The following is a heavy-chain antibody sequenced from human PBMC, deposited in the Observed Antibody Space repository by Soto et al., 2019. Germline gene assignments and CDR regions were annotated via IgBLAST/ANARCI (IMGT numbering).Heavy chain of an antibody. J-gene: IGHJ4*02. V-gene: IGHV1-2*02. CDR2: INPNSGGT. Sequence: EASVKVSCKASGYTFSDYYMYWVRQAPGQGLEWMGWINPNSGGTNYAQKFQARVTMTRDTSITTAYMEVSRLRSDDTAVYYSALSLGVVHGGGYYFAHWGQGTQVTVSS. CDR1: GYTFSDYY. D-gene: IGHD3-3*01. CDR3: ALSLGVVHGGGYYFAH.